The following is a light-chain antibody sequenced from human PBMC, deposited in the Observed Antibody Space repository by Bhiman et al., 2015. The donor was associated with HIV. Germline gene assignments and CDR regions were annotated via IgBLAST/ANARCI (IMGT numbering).Light chain of an antibody. V-gene: IGLV2-14*03. CDR2: DVS. Sequence: QSALTQPASVSGSPGQSITISCTGTSSDVVYIVSWFQQHPGKVPKLIIYDVSNRPSGVSNRFSGSKSGNTASLTISGLQAEDEADYYCSSYSSSNTYVFGTGTKVTVL. J-gene: IGLJ1*01. CDR3: SSYSSSNTYV. CDR1: SSDVVYI.